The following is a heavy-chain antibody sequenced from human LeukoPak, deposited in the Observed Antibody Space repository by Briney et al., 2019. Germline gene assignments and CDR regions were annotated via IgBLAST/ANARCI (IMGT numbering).Heavy chain of an antibody. J-gene: IGHJ5*02. CDR3: AKLIRGYCSSPACPNWLDP. CDR2: ISDSGGTT. V-gene: IGHV3-23*01. Sequence: PGGSLRLSCAASGFTFSIYSMTWVRHAPGEGLEWVSAISDSGGTTYYADSVKGRFTISRDNSKNTLYLQMNSLRAGDTAIFYCAKLIRGYCSSPACPNWLDPWGRGTLVTVSS. D-gene: IGHD2-2*01. CDR1: GFTFSIYS.